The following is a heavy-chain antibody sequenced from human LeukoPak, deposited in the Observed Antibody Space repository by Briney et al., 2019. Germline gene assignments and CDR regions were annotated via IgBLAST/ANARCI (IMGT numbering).Heavy chain of an antibody. CDR3: ARDSDGITMVRPKPGYFDY. Sequence: GASVKVSCKASGYTFTSYGISWVRQAPGQGLEWMGWISAYNGNTNYAQKLQGRVTMTTDTSTSTAYMELRSLRSDDTAVYYCARDSDGITMVRPKPGYFDYWGQGTLVTVSS. CDR1: GYTFTSYG. D-gene: IGHD3-10*01. J-gene: IGHJ4*02. V-gene: IGHV1-18*01. CDR2: ISAYNGNT.